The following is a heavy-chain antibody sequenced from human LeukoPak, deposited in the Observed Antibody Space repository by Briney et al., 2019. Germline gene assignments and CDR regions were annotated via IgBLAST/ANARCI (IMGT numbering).Heavy chain of an antibody. CDR2: IRYDSTDK. D-gene: IGHD6-13*01. V-gene: IGHV3-30*02. J-gene: IGHJ4*02. Sequence: PGGSLRLSCAASDFTFSIYGMHWVRQAPGKGLEWVAFIRYDSTDKFYADSVKGRFTISRDNSKNTLYLQMNSLRAEDTAVYYCARGGPAAGRFDYWGQGTLVTVSS. CDR3: ARGGPAAGRFDY. CDR1: DFTFSIYG.